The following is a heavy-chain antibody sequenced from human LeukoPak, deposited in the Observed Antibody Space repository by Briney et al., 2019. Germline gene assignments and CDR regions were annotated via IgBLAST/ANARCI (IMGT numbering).Heavy chain of an antibody. V-gene: IGHV3-23*01. Sequence: GGSLRLSCAASGFTFSTYAMSWVRQAPGKGLEWVSAISGSGGTTYYADSVKGRFTISRENSKNTLYLQMNSLRAEDTAVYYCARPRFPYYRLSGPDYYYMDVWGKGTTVTVSS. CDR2: ISGSGGTT. J-gene: IGHJ6*03. CDR3: ARPRFPYYRLSGPDYYYMDV. D-gene: IGHD3-10*01. CDR1: GFTFSTYA.